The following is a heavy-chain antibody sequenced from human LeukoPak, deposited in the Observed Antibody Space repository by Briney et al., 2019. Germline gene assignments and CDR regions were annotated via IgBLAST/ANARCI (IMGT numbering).Heavy chain of an antibody. CDR2: IYYSGST. J-gene: IGHJ4*02. CDR1: GYSISSSNW. Sequence: SETLSLTCAVSGYSISSSNWWGWIRQPPGKGLEWIGYIYYSGSTNYNPSLKSRVTMSVDTSKNQFSLKLSSVTALDTAVYYCARIKGGSSLIDYWGQGTLVTVSS. V-gene: IGHV4-28*06. D-gene: IGHD1-26*01. CDR3: ARIKGGSSLIDY.